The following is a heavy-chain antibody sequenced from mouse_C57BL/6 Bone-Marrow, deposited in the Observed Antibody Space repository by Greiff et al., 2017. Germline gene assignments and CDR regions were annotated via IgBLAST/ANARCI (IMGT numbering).Heavy chain of an antibody. V-gene: IGHV1-80*01. CDR3: ALFAY. CDR1: GSPFSTYW. CDR2: IYPGVGDP. Sequence: VQLQESGAELVKPGASLKFSCKASGSPFSTYWMTWVKQRPGKVLGWIGQIYPGVGDPTYNGKFKGKATLTADKSSSTAYMQLSSLTSEDSAVYFCALFAYWGQGTLVTVSA. J-gene: IGHJ3*01.